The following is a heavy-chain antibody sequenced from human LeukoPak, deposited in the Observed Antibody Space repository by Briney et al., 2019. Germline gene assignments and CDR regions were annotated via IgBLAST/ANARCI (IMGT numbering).Heavy chain of an antibody. CDR1: GGSISSSVYY. CDR3: ARQFYYDSGGSHY. D-gene: IGHD3-22*01. J-gene: IGHJ4*02. CDR2: NYYSGST. V-gene: IGHV4-39*01. Sequence: PSETLSLTCTVSGGSISSSVYYWGWVRQPPGKGLEWIGNNYYSGSTYYNSSLESRVTISVDTSKNQFSLKLSSVTAADTAVYYCARQFYYDSGGSHYWGQGTLVTVSS.